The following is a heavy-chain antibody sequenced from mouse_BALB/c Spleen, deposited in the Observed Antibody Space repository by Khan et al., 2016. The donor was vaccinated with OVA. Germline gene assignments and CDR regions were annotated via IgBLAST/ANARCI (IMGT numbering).Heavy chain of an antibody. J-gene: IGHJ2*01. CDR2: ISSGGSYT. CDR3: TRDRIRRAGYFDY. V-gene: IGHV5-6-4*01. CDR1: GFTFSTYT. D-gene: IGHD3-3*01. Sequence: EVELVESGGGLVKPGGSLKLSCAASGFTFSTYTMSWVRQTPEKRLEWVATISSGGSYTFYPDSVKGRFTISRDNAMNTLNLQMSSLKSEDTAMYYCTRDRIRRAGYFDYWGQGTTLTVSS.